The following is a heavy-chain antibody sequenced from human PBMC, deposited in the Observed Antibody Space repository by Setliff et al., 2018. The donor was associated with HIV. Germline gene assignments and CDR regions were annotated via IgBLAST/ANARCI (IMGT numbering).Heavy chain of an antibody. CDR3: ARSLEIALF. Sequence: PGGSLRLSCGASGFTFSTHAMHWVRQAPGKALEWVAYIWYDGSNKYYADSVKGRFTISRDNAKTSLYLQMNSLRTEDTAVYYCARSLEIALFGGPGTLVTVSS. CDR2: IWYDGSNK. V-gene: IGHV3-33*01. J-gene: IGHJ4*02. CDR1: GFTFSTHA. D-gene: IGHD1-1*01.